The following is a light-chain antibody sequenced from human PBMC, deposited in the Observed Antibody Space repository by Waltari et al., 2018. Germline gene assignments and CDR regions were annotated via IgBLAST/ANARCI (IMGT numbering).Light chain of an antibody. V-gene: IGLV2-14*01. CDR1: SGDVGSYDY. J-gene: IGLJ1*01. Sequence: QSALTQPASVSGSPGPSITISCTGTSGDVGSYDYVSWYQQHSGKAPKLMIYDVSKRPSGVSNRFSGAKSGNTASLTISGLQAEDEADYYCSSYTTNSTEVFGTGTTVTVL. CDR2: DVS. CDR3: SSYTTNSTEV.